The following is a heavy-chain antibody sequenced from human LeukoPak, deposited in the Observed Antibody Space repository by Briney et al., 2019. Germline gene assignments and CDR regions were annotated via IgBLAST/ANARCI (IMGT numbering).Heavy chain of an antibody. CDR2: IYYTEST. CDR1: GASISNKNYF. D-gene: IGHD2-2*01. V-gene: IGHV4-39*07. CDR3: ARRYCSSTSCWDYMDV. Sequence: SETLSLICSVSGASISNKNYFWGWIRQPLGKGLEWIGGIYYTESTYYNPSLKSRVTISLDTSRNQFSLNLSSATAADTAVYYCARRYCSSTSCWDYMDVWGKGTTVTVSS. J-gene: IGHJ6*03.